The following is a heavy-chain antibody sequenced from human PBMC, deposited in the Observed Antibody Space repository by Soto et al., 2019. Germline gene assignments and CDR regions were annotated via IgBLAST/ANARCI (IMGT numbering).Heavy chain of an antibody. V-gene: IGHV3-30*03. CDR2: ISYDGSSK. D-gene: IGHD2-21*01. CDR3: AGEVASGY. CDR1: GFTFSSYG. J-gene: IGHJ4*02. Sequence: QVQLVESGGGVGQPGRSLRLSCAASGFTFSSYGMHWVRQAPGKGLEWVAVISYDGSSKYYADSVKGRFTISRDNSQNKLDLEVNSLGADGTAVYYCAGEVASGYWGQGTLVTVSS.